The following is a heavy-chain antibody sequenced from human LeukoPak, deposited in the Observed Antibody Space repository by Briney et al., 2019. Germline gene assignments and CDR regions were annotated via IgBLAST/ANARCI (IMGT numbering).Heavy chain of an antibody. CDR2: ISGSGGST. CDR1: GFTFSSYA. CDR3: AKEMIVVVPAAIYPFDY. V-gene: IGHV3-23*01. Sequence: GGSPRLSCAASGFTFSSYAMSWVRQAPGKGLEWVSAISGSGGSTYYADSVKGRFTISRDNSKNTLYLQMNSLRAEDTAVYYCAKEMIVVVPAAIYPFDYWGQGTLVTVSS. D-gene: IGHD2-2*02. J-gene: IGHJ4*02.